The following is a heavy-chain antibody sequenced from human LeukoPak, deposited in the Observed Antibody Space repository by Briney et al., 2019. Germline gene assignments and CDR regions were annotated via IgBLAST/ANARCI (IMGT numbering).Heavy chain of an antibody. V-gene: IGHV1-18*01. J-gene: IGHJ4*02. D-gene: IGHD2-21*02. CDR2: ISAYNGNT. CDR1: GYTFSSYG. CDR3: ARDDGAPWVLAYCGGDCYLSY. Sequence: PGASVKVSCKASGYTFSSYGFSWVRQAPGQGLEWMGWISAYNGNTNYAQKLQGRVTMTTDTSTSTAYMELRSLRSDDTAVYYCARDDGAPWVLAYCGGDCYLSYWGQGTLVTVSS.